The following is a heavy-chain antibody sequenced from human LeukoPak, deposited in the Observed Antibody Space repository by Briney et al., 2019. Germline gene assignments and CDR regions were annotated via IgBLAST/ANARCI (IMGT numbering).Heavy chain of an antibody. CDR1: GYTFTSYN. CDR3: ARGPDIVVVPAATYYYYYMDV. CDR2: INPSGGST. J-gene: IGHJ6*03. V-gene: IGHV1-46*03. D-gene: IGHD2-2*01. Sequence: GASVKVSCKASGYTFTSYNMHWVRQAPGQGLEWMGIINPSGGSTSYAQKFQGRVTMTRDTSTSTVYMELSSLRSEDTAVYYCARGPDIVVVPAATYYYYYMDVWGKGTTVTVSS.